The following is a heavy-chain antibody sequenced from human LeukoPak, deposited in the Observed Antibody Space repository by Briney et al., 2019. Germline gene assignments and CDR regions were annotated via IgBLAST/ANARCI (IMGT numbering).Heavy chain of an antibody. CDR1: GFTFTKNW. J-gene: IGHJ3*02. Sequence: GGSLRLSCAASGFTFTKNWMTWVRQAPGKGLEWVANIKQDGTEKYYVDSVKGRFTISRDNAKNSVYLQMNSLRAEDTAIYYCARPELADAFDIWGQGTLVTVSS. CDR2: IKQDGTEK. CDR3: ARPELADAFDI. V-gene: IGHV3-7*01. D-gene: IGHD1-26*01.